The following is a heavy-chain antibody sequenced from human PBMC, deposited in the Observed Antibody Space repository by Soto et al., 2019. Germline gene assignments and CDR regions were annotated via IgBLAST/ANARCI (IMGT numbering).Heavy chain of an antibody. CDR1: GGSISSTNW. CDR2: IYHSGST. D-gene: IGHD1-26*01. Sequence: SETLSLTCAVSGGSISSTNWWSWVRQPPGKGLEWIGEIYHSGSTNYNPSLKSRVTISVDKSKNQFSLKLSSVTAAGTAVYYCARFNSGSYYEAFDIWGQGTMVTVSS. V-gene: IGHV4-4*02. J-gene: IGHJ3*02. CDR3: ARFNSGSYYEAFDI.